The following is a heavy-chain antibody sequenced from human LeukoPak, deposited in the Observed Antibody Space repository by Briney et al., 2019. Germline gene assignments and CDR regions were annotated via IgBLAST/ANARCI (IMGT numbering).Heavy chain of an antibody. D-gene: IGHD3-16*01. CDR3: RRDDDATVFDY. CDR1: GFTVSSNY. J-gene: IGHJ4*02. Sequence: GGSLRLSCVASGFTVSSNYMTWLRQAPGKGLEGVSVIYSGGNTFYAHSVKGRFTIPRDNSKNTLYLQMNSLRGEDASIYYCRRDDDATVFDYWGQGTLVTVSS. CDR2: IYSGGNT. V-gene: IGHV3-66*02.